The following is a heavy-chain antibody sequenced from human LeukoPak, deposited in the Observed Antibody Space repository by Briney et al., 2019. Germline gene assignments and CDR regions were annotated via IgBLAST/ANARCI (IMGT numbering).Heavy chain of an antibody. Sequence: SETLSLTCAVYGGSLSGYYWNWVRQPPGKGLEWIGEIKQSERTNYNPSLKSRVTISIDTSKNQFSLKLTSVTAADTAVYYCAREGLKNVHSPLGYWGQGTLVTVPS. J-gene: IGHJ4*02. V-gene: IGHV4-34*01. CDR2: IKQSERT. CDR3: AREGLKNVHSPLGY. CDR1: GGSLSGYY. D-gene: IGHD4-11*01.